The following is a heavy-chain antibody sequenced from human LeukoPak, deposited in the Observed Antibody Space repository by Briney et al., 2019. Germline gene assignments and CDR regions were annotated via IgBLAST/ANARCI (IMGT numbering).Heavy chain of an antibody. CDR3: AKESGHYYDSSGYPDY. D-gene: IGHD3-22*01. CDR1: GFTFSTYS. CDR2: ISGSGGST. Sequence: GGSLRLSCAASGFTFSTYSMNWVRQAPGKGLEWVSAISGSGGSTYYADSVKGRFTISRDNSKNTLYLQMNSLRAEDTAVYYCAKESGHYYDSSGYPDYWGQGTLVTVSS. J-gene: IGHJ4*02. V-gene: IGHV3-23*01.